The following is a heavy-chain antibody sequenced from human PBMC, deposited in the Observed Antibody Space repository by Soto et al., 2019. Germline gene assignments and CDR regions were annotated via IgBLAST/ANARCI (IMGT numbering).Heavy chain of an antibody. CDR3: AKSPGMYYYDSSGYYHYDY. CDR1: GGSISSYY. V-gene: IGHV4-59*12. Sequence: SETLSLTCTVSGGSISSYYWSWIRQPPGKGLEWIGYIYYSGSTNYNPSHKSRVTISVDNSKNTLYLQMNSLRAEDTAVYYCAKSPGMYYYDSSGYYHYDYWGQGTLVTVSS. J-gene: IGHJ4*02. D-gene: IGHD3-22*01. CDR2: IYYSGST.